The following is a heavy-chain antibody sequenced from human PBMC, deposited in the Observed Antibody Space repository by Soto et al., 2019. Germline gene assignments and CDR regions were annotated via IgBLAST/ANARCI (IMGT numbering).Heavy chain of an antibody. V-gene: IGHV3-15*01. CDR2: IKGEADGGTT. CDR1: GFTFSNAW. D-gene: IGHD3-22*01. J-gene: IGHJ4*02. CDR3: TTGLSNGYYNFDY. Sequence: PGGSPKLSCAASGFTFSNAWMSWVRQAPGKGLEWVGRIKGEADGGTTDYAAPVKGRITISRDHSKDTLYLQMNSLKTEDTAVYYCTTGLSNGYYNFDYWGQGT.